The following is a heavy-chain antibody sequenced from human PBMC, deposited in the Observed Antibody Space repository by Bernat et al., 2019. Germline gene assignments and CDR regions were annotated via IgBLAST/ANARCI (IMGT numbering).Heavy chain of an antibody. CDR2: ISYDGSNK. Sequence: QVQLVESGGGVVQPGRSLRLPCAASGFTFSSYAMHWVRQAPGKGLEWVAVISYDGSNKYYADSVKGRFTISRDNSKNTLYLQMNSLRAEDTAVYYCARDNVGVGATKRGFDYWGQGTLVTVSS. V-gene: IGHV3-30-3*01. J-gene: IGHJ4*02. CDR3: ARDNVGVGATKRGFDY. CDR1: GFTFSSYA. D-gene: IGHD1-26*01.